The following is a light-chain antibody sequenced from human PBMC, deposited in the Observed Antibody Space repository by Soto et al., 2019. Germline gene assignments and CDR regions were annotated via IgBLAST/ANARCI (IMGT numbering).Light chain of an antibody. Sequence: EVLLTQSPATLYVSPGERATLSCRASQTVSRSLAWYQQRPGQAPRLLIYGASTRAAGVPGRFSGSGSGTDFTLTITSLQSEDFAVYYCQQYIDWPPYPFGQGTKLQIK. CDR1: QTVSRS. CDR2: GAS. J-gene: IGKJ2*01. V-gene: IGKV3-15*01. CDR3: QQYIDWPPYP.